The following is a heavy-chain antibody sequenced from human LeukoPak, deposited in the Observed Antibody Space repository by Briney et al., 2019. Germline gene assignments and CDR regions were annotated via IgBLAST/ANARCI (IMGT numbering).Heavy chain of an antibody. CDR1: GGSISSYY. D-gene: IGHD3-22*01. Sequence: PSETLSLTCTVSGGSISSYYWSWIRQPPGKGLEWIGYIYYSGGTNHNPSLKSRVTISVDTSKNQFSLKLSSVTAADTAVYYCARETYYYDSSGYWPSWYFDLWGRGTLVTVSS. V-gene: IGHV4-59*01. CDR2: IYYSGGT. CDR3: ARETYYYDSSGYWPSWYFDL. J-gene: IGHJ2*01.